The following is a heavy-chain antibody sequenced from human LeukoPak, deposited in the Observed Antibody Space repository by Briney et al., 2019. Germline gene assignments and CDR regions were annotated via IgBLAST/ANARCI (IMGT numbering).Heavy chain of an antibody. CDR2: ISGGGGT. V-gene: IGHV3-66*01. CDR1: GFTVSNNF. J-gene: IGHJ3*02. Sequence: GGPLRLSCAASGFTVSNNFMSWVRQAPGQGLEWVSLISGGGGTYYAASVKGRFTISRGNSENSLYLQMNSLRPEDTAAYYCARVVDSTRAFHIWGQGTLVIVSS. CDR3: ARVVDSTRAFHI. D-gene: IGHD2-21*01.